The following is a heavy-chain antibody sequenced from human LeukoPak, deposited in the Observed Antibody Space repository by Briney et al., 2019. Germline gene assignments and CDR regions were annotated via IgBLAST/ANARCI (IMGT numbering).Heavy chain of an antibody. CDR3: AKERIGGSLDY. D-gene: IGHD3-10*01. CDR2: TSWSGGTT. J-gene: IGHJ4*02. Sequence: PGGSLRLSCAASGFSFQDYTMHWVRQPPGKGLEWVSQTSWSGGTTYYADSVKGRFTISRDNSRNSLYLQMNSLRTEDTALYYCAKERIGGSLDYWGQGTLLTVSS. V-gene: IGHV3-43*01. CDR1: GFSFQDYT.